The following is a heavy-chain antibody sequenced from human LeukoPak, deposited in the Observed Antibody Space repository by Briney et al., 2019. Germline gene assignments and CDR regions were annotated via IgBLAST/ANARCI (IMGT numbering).Heavy chain of an antibody. CDR1: GFTFSSYG. CDR3: AKDKDFWSGYYRGVPYFYGLDV. Sequence: GRSLGLSCAASGFTFSSYGMHWVRQAPGKGLEWVAVISYDGSNKYYADSVKGRFTISRDNAKDTLYLQMNSLRAEHTAVYYCAKDKDFWSGYYRGVPYFYGLDVWGQGTTVTVSS. J-gene: IGHJ6*02. D-gene: IGHD3-3*01. CDR2: ISYDGSNK. V-gene: IGHV3-30*18.